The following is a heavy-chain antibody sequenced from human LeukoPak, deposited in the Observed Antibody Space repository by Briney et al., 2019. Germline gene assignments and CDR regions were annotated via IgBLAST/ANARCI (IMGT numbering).Heavy chain of an antibody. CDR2: IYYSGST. D-gene: IGHD6-13*01. Sequence: SETLSLTCTVSGGSISSSSYYWGWIRQPPGKGLEWIGSIYYSGSTYYNPSLKSRVTISVDTSKNQFSLKLRSVTAADTAVYYCARVSSVQQLLREFDPWGQGTLVTVSS. J-gene: IGHJ5*02. CDR3: ARVSSVQQLLREFDP. V-gene: IGHV4-39*07. CDR1: GGSISSSSYY.